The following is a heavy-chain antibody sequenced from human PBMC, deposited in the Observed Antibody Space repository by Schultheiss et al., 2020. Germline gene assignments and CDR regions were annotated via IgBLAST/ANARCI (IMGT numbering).Heavy chain of an antibody. V-gene: IGHV4-61*02. Sequence: SETLSLTCTVSGGSINSDYYYWSWIRQPAGKGLEWIGRIYTSGSTNYNSSLKSRVTISVDTSKNQFSLKLSSVTAADTAVYYCARDSSSYDSSGYYYFAFDIWGQGTMVTVSS. J-gene: IGHJ3*02. CDR3: ARDSSSYDSSGYYYFAFDI. CDR1: GGSINSDYYY. CDR2: IYTSGST. D-gene: IGHD3-22*01.